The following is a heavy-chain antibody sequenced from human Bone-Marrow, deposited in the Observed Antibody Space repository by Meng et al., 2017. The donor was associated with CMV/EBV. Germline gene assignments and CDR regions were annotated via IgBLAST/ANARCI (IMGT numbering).Heavy chain of an antibody. CDR3: ARNRGYSYGYGFDD. CDR1: GFTFSSYS. Sequence: GESLKISCAASGFTFSSYSMNWVRQAPGKGLEWVSSISSSSSYIYYADSVKGRFTISRDNAKNSLYLQMNSLRAEDTAVYYCARNRGYSYGYGFDDWGQGTLVTVSS. CDR2: ISSSSSYI. V-gene: IGHV3-21*01. D-gene: IGHD5-18*01. J-gene: IGHJ4*02.